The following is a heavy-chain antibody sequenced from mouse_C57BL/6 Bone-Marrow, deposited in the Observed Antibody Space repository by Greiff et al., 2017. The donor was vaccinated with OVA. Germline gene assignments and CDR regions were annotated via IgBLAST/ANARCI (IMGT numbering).Heavy chain of an antibody. J-gene: IGHJ2*01. CDR3: ARVAYYSNPYYFDY. Sequence: QVQLQQSGAELARPGASVKLSCKASGYTFTSYGISWVKQSTGQGLEWIGEIYPRSGNTYYNEKFKGKATLTADKSSSTAYMELRSLTSEDSAVYFCARVAYYSNPYYFDYWGQGTTLTVSS. V-gene: IGHV1-81*01. CDR2: IYPRSGNT. CDR1: GYTFTSYG. D-gene: IGHD2-5*01.